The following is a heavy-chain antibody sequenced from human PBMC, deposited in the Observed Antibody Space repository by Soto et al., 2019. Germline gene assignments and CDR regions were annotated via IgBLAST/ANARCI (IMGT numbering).Heavy chain of an antibody. Sequence: QVQLVQSGAEAKKPGASVKVSCKASGYTFTSYYMHWVRQAPGQGLEWMGIINPSGGSTSYAQKFQGRVTMTRDTSTSTVYMELSSLRSEDTTVYYCARDYYGSGSYSNYFDYWGQGTLVTVSS. CDR3: ARDYYGSGSYSNYFDY. D-gene: IGHD3-10*01. J-gene: IGHJ4*02. CDR2: INPSGGST. V-gene: IGHV1-46*03. CDR1: GYTFTSYY.